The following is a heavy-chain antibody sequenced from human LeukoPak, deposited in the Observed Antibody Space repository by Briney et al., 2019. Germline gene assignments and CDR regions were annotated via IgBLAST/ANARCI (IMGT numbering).Heavy chain of an antibody. V-gene: IGHV3-74*01. J-gene: IGHJ4*02. Sequence: GGSLRLSCAASGFNFRNYWMHWVRQAPGKGLVWASRINSDGSSTSYADSVKGRFTISRDNAENTLYLQINSLRAEDTAVYYCATDEAATGRLDYWGQGTLVTDSS. CDR1: GFNFRNYW. CDR3: ATDEAATGRLDY. CDR2: INSDGSST. D-gene: IGHD1-1*01.